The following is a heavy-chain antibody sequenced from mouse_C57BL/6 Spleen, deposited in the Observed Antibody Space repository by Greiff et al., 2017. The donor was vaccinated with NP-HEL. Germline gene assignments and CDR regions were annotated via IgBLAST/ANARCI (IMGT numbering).Heavy chain of an antibody. CDR2: INPNNGGT. Sequence: EVKLMESGPELVKPGASVKISCKASGYTFTDYYMNWVKQSHGKSLEWIGDINPNNGGTSYNQKFKGKATLTVDKSSSTAYMELRSLTSEDSAVYYCARDGSSYGLNYWGQGTTLTVSS. D-gene: IGHD1-1*01. CDR3: ARDGSSYGLNY. CDR1: GYTFTDYY. V-gene: IGHV1-26*01. J-gene: IGHJ2*01.